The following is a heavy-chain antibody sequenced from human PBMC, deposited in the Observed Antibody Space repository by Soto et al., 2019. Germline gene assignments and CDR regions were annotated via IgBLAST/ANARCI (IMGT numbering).Heavy chain of an antibody. J-gene: IGHJ4*02. V-gene: IGHV3-48*02. CDR2: ISSSSSTI. CDR1: GFSFSDSA. D-gene: IGHD3-22*01. CDR3: ARVVRNYYESSGYDY. Sequence: GGSLRLSCAASGFSFSDSAMHWVRQASGKGLEWVSYISSSSSTIYYADSVKGRFTISRDNAKNTLYLQMNSLRDEDTAVYYCARVVRNYYESSGYDYWGQGALVTVSS.